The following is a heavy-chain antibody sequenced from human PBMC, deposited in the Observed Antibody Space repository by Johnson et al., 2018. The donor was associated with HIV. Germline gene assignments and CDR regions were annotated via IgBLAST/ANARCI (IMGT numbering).Heavy chain of an antibody. CDR1: GFTVSSNY. CDR2: IYSGGST. J-gene: IGHJ3*01. V-gene: IGHV3-66*01. CDR3: ARDRDYGSGAFDV. Sequence: VQLVESGGGLVQPGGSPRLSCAASGFTVSSNYMSWVRQAPGKGLEWVSVIYSGGSTYYADSVKGRFTISRDNSKTTLYLQMNSLRAEDTAVYYCARDRDYGSGAFDVWGPGTMVTVSS. D-gene: IGHD3-10*01.